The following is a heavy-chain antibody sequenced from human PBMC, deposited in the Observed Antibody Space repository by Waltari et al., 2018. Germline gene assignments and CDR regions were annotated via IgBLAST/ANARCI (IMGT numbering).Heavy chain of an antibody. CDR3: AKDSAEDYYDSSGSDY. J-gene: IGHJ4*02. Sequence: EVQLLESGGGLVQPGGSLRLSCAASGFTFSSYSVSWLRKAPGKGLEWVSVIYSGGSTYYADSVKGRFTISRDNSKNTLYLQMNSLRAEDTAVYYCAKDSAEDYYDSSGSDYWGQGTLVTVSS. D-gene: IGHD3-22*01. V-gene: IGHV3-23*03. CDR2: IYSGGST. CDR1: GFTFSSYS.